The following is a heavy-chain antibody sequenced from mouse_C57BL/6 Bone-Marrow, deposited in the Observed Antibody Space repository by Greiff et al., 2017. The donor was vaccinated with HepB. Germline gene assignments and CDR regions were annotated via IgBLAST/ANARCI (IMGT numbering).Heavy chain of an antibody. CDR3: TTKGLDY. CDR1: GFNIKDDY. Sequence: EVQLQQSGAELVRPGASVKLSCTASGFNIKDDYMHWVKQRPEQGLEWIGWIDPENGDTEYASKFQGKATITAETSSNTAYLQLSSLTSEDTAVYYCTTKGLDYWGKGTTLTVSS. V-gene: IGHV14-4*01. CDR2: IDPENGDT. J-gene: IGHJ2*01.